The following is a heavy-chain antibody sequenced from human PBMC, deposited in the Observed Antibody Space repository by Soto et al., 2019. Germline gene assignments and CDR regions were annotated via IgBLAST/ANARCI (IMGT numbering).Heavy chain of an antibody. CDR3: ASPTVGYYNGMDV. D-gene: IGHD4-4*01. Sequence: QVQLVQPGAEVKKPGSSVKVSCKASGGTSSNYAINWVRQAPGQGLEWMGGIIPIFGTADYAQKFQGRVTITADESTSTAYMELSSLRSEDTAVYYCASPTVGYYNGMDVWGQGTTVTVSS. CDR1: GGTSSNYA. CDR2: IIPIFGTA. V-gene: IGHV1-69*12. J-gene: IGHJ6*02.